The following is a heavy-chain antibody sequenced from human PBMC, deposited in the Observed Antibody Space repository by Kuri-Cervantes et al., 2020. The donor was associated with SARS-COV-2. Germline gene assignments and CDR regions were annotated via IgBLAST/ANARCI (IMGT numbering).Heavy chain of an antibody. V-gene: IGHV4-39*01. CDR1: GGSISSCSYY. CDR2: IYYSGST. D-gene: IGHD6-6*01. CDR3: ARLDIRPASGAFDI. Sequence: SETLSLTCTVSGGSISSCSYYWGWIRQPPGKGLEWIGSIYYSGSTYYNPSLKSRVTISVDTSKNQFSLKLSSVTAADTAVYYCARLDIRPASGAFDIWGQGTMVTVSS. J-gene: IGHJ3*02.